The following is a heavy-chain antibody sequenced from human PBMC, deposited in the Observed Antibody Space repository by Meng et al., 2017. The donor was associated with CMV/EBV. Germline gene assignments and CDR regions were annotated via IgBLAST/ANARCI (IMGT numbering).Heavy chain of an antibody. Sequence: SETLSLTCAPYGGSFSGHYWSLIRQPPGKGLEWSGEINHSGSTNYNPSLKSRVTISVDASKNQFSLKLTSVTAADTAVYYCARGSWVYSDDDETTGLDYWGPGTLVTVSS. CDR3: ARGSWVYSDDDETTGLDY. CDR2: INHSGST. V-gene: IGHV4-34*01. J-gene: IGHJ4*02. CDR1: GGSFSGHY. D-gene: IGHD5-12*01.